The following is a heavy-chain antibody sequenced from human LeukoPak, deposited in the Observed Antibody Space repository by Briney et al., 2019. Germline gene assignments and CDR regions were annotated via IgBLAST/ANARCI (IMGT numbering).Heavy chain of an antibody. D-gene: IGHD1-14*01. CDR2: IYYSGNT. CDR3: ARRGSGASLEYYFDL. J-gene: IGHJ2*01. Sequence: SETLSLTCTVSGGSISSYYWSWIRQPPGKGLEYIGYIYYSGNTNSNPSLNSRVTISVDTSKNQFSLKLSSVTAADTAVYYCARRGSGASLEYYFDLWGRSTLVTVSS. V-gene: IGHV4-59*08. CDR1: GGSISSYY.